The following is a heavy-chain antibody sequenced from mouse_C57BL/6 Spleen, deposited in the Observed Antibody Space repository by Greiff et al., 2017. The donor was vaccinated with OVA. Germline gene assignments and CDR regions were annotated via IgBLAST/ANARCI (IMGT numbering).Heavy chain of an antibody. CDR3: ARRGYYRARDY. D-gene: IGHD2-14*01. J-gene: IGHJ4*01. V-gene: IGHV1-69*01. CDR1: GYTFTSYW. CDR2: IDPSDSYT. Sequence: QVQLQQPGAELVMPGASVKLSCKASGYTFTSYWMHWVKQRPGQGLEWIGEIDPSDSYTNYNQKFKGKSTLTVDKSSSTAYMQLSSLTSEDSAVYYCARRGYYRARDYWGQGTSVTVSS.